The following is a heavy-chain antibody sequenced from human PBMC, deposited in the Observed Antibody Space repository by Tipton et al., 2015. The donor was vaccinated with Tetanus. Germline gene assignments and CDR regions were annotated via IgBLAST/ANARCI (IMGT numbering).Heavy chain of an antibody. CDR2: MNPSTGKT. CDR1: GYTYTAYG. V-gene: IGHV1-8*01. D-gene: IGHD2-21*01. J-gene: IGHJ6*02. Sequence: QVQLVQSGAEVKKPGASVKVSCKASGYTYTAYGINWVRQATGQGLEWMGWMNPSTGKTAYAQNFQGRVTMTTNTSITTAYMELSRLKSEDTGVYCCASGSAIRRGLDVWGHGTTVTVSS. CDR3: ASGSAIRRGLDV.